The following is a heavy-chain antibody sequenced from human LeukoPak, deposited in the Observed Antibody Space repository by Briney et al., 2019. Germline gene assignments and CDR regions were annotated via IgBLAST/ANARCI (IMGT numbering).Heavy chain of an antibody. D-gene: IGHD3-10*01. CDR3: ARLFDYYGAGPFDY. CDR1: GGSINNYY. V-gene: IGHV4-4*07. CDR2: IYTRGST. J-gene: IGHJ4*02. Sequence: PSETLSLTCTVSGGSINNYYWSWIRQPAGKGLEWVGRIYTRGSTNYNPSLKSRVTMSVDTSKNQFSLRLSSVTAADTAVYYCARLFDYYGAGPFDYWGQGTQVTVSS.